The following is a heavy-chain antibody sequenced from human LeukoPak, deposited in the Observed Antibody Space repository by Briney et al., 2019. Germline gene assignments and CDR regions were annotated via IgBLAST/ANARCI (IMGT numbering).Heavy chain of an antibody. D-gene: IGHD6-13*01. V-gene: IGHV3-11*03. CDR3: ARRRNSSSWYYFDY. CDR2: ISGSSTCT. J-gene: IGHJ4*02. CDR1: GFTFSDYY. Sequence: GGSLRLSCAASGFTFSDYYMSWIRQAQGKGLEWVSYISGSSTCTNYADSVKGRFTISRDNAKNSLHLQMHSLRAEDTAVYYCARRRNSSSWYYFDYWGQGTLVTVSS.